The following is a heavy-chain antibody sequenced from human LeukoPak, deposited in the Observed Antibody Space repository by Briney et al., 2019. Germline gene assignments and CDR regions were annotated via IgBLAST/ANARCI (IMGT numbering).Heavy chain of an antibody. CDR1: GGTFSSYA. J-gene: IGHJ4*02. CDR3: ARDRHKYNYDGSGYPPY. V-gene: IGHV1-69*13. D-gene: IGHD3-22*01. Sequence: SVKVSCKASGGTFSSYAISWVRQAPGQGLEWMGGIIPIFGTANYAQKFQGRVTITADESTSTAYMELSSLRSEDTAVYYCARDRHKYNYDGSGYPPYWGQGTLVTVSS. CDR2: IIPIFGTA.